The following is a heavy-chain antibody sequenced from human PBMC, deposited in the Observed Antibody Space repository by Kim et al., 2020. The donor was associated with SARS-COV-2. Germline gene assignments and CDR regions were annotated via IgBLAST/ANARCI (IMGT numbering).Heavy chain of an antibody. CDR1: GFTFSSDA. V-gene: IGHV3-23*01. D-gene: IGHD3-3*02. CDR3: AKDLSLLDS. CDR2: ISGSGRTT. Sequence: GGSLRLSCAASGFTFSSDAMSWVRQAPGRGLEWVSAISGSGRTTYYADSVKGRFTISRDNFKNKLYLQMNNLRVEDTAVYYCAKDLSLLDSWGQGTLVT. J-gene: IGHJ4*02.